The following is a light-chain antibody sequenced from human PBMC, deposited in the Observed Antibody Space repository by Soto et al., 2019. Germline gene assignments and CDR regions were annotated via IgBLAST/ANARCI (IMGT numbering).Light chain of an antibody. CDR3: CSYTSIRGYV. CDR2: EVN. V-gene: IGLV2-14*01. CDR1: SSDVGAYIY. J-gene: IGLJ1*01. Sequence: QSVLTQPASVSGSPGQSTTISCTGTSSDVGAYIYVSWYQHHPGKAPKVMIYEVNNRPSGVSDRFSGSKSGNTASLTISGLQAEYEADYYCCSYTSIRGYVFGTWTKVTVL.